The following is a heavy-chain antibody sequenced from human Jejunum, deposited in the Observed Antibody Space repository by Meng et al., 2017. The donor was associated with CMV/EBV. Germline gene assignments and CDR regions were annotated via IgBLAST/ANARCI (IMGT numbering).Heavy chain of an antibody. V-gene: IGHV3-30*18. J-gene: IGHJ4*02. CDR1: SSFSSYG. Sequence: SSFSSYGMHWVRQAPGKGLEWVAVISDDGNIKYYADSVKGRCTISRDNSQKTLYLQMNGLRAEDTAVYYCAKDFGAVGSGYYGSLDFWGQGTLVTVSS. CDR3: AKDFGAVGSGYYGSLDF. D-gene: IGHD3-3*01. CDR2: ISDDGNIK.